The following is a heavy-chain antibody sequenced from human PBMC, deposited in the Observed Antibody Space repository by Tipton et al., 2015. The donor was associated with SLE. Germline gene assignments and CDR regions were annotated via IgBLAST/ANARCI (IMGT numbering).Heavy chain of an antibody. V-gene: IGHV1-46*01. Sequence: QSGAEVKKPGASVKLSCKASGYTFTSYYMHWVRQAPGQGLEWMGIINPSGGSTTYAHKFQGRVTMTTDTSTSTVYMELSSLRSEDTAVYYCAREIGDYGDYWGQGTLVTVSS. D-gene: IGHD4-17*01. CDR3: AREIGDYGDY. J-gene: IGHJ4*02. CDR2: INPSGGST. CDR1: GYTFTSYY.